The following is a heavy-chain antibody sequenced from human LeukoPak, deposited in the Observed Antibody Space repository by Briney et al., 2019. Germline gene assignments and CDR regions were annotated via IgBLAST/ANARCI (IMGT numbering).Heavy chain of an antibody. CDR3: ARDVVGSLDY. Sequence: GGSLRLSCAASGFTFSTYWMAWVRQAPGKGLEWVANIKGDESAKHQADSVKGRFTISRDNLQNSVYLQMSSLRGEDTAVYYCARDVVGSLDYWGKGTLVTVSS. CDR1: GFTFSTYW. J-gene: IGHJ4*02. D-gene: IGHD1-26*01. CDR2: IKGDESAK. V-gene: IGHV3-7*01.